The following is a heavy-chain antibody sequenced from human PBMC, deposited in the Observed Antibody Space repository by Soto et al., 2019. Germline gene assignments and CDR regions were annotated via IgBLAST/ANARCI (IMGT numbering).Heavy chain of an antibody. CDR2: ITASNVNT. J-gene: IGHJ4*02. CDR3: ARDMGGYYFEPNDY. Sequence: ASVKVSCKTSGYTFTSYGISWVRQAPGQGLEWMGWITASNVNTNYAQKFQGRVTMTTDTSTATAYMELRSLRSDDTAVYYCARDMGGYYFEPNDYWGQGTLVTVYS. V-gene: IGHV1-18*01. D-gene: IGHD3-22*01. CDR1: GYTFTSYG.